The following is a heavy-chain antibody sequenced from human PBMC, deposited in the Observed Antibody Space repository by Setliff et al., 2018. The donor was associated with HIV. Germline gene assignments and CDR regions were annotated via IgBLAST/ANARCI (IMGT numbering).Heavy chain of an antibody. CDR2: INAGNGNT. D-gene: IGHD6-19*01. CDR3: ARLGSGWSDSYYYAMDV. V-gene: IGHV1-3*01. J-gene: IGHJ6*02. CDR1: GYTFTSYA. Sequence: ASVKVSCKASGYTFTSYAMHWVRQAPGQRLDWMGWINAGNGNTKYSQKFQGRVTITRDTPASTAYMELRSLRSDDTAVYYCARLGSGWSDSYYYAMDVWGQGTTVTVSS.